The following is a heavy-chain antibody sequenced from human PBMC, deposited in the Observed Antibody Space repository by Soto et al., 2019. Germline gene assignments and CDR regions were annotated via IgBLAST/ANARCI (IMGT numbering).Heavy chain of an antibody. V-gene: IGHV1-18*04. CDR1: GYMFTTYG. J-gene: IGHJ4*02. Sequence: QVQLVQSGGEVKKPGASAEVSCRTSGYMFTTYGMSWVRQAPGQGLEWMAWISAYNGNKKYAQKFQGRVTMTTDTSTSTGSMELRNLTSDDTGTYFCARTGGGMAARPLEYWGQGTLVTVSS. CDR3: ARTGGGMAARPLEY. D-gene: IGHD6-6*01. CDR2: ISAYNGNK.